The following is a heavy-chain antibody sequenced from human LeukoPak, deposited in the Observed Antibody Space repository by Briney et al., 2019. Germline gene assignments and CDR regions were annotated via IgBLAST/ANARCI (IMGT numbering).Heavy chain of an antibody. CDR1: GGSISSYY. V-gene: IGHV4-59*01. CDR2: IYYSGST. J-gene: IGHJ4*02. CDR3: ARGVYFDY. Sequence: PSETLSLTCTVSGGSISSYYWSWLRQPPGKGLEWIGYIYYSGSTNYNPSLKSRVTISVDTSKNQFSLKLSSVTAADTAVYYCARGVYFDYWGQGTLVTVSS.